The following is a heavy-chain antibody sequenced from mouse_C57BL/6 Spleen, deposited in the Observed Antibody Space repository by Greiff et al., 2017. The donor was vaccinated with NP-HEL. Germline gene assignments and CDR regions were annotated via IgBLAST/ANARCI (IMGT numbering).Heavy chain of an antibody. V-gene: IGHV1-63*01. D-gene: IGHD1-1*01. J-gene: IGHJ2*01. CDR2: IYPGGGYT. Sequence: QVQLQQSGAELVRPGTSVKMSCKASGYTFTNYWIGWAKQRPGHGLEWIGDIYPGGGYTNYNEKFKGKATLTADKSSSTAYMQFSSLTSEDSAIYYCARSTTVAPYYFDYWGQGTTLTVSS. CDR3: ARSTTVAPYYFDY. CDR1: GYTFTNYW.